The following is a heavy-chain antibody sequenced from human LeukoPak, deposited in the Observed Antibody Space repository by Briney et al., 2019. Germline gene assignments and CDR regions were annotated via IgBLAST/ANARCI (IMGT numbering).Heavy chain of an antibody. D-gene: IGHD6-19*01. J-gene: IGHJ4*02. CDR2: MYYSGST. CDR3: ARGSGWYYY. V-gene: IGHV4-59*01. Sequence: SETLSLTCTVSGGSISSYYWSWIRHPQGNGLECIGYMYYSGSTNYNPSLKSRLTISVDTSKNQFSLKLSSVTAADTAVYYCARGSGWYYYWGQGTLVTVSS. CDR1: GGSISSYY.